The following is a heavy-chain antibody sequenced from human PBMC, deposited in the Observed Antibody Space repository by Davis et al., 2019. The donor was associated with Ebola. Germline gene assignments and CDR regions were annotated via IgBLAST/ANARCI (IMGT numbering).Heavy chain of an antibody. Sequence: MPSETLSLTCAVYGGSFSGYYWSWIRQPPGKGLEWIGVIHHRGSTNYNPSLKSRVTISVDTSKNQFSLKLSSVTAADTAVYYCAGLCIAASGVDYYYYGMDVWGKGTTVTVSS. CDR1: GGSFSGYY. CDR2: IHHRGST. CDR3: AGLCIAASGVDYYYYGMDV. V-gene: IGHV4-34*01. D-gene: IGHD6-13*01. J-gene: IGHJ6*04.